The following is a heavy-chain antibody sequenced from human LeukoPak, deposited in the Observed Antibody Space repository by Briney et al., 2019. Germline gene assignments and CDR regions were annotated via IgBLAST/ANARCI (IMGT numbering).Heavy chain of an antibody. V-gene: IGHV1-2*02. CDR2: FNANSGDT. D-gene: IGHD5-24*01. J-gene: IGHJ4*02. Sequence: ASVKVSCKTSGHTFTGYHVHWVRQAPGQGLEWMGWFNANSGDTKYAQKFQGRVTMTRDTSIGTDYMELTSLISDDAAIYYCARDPSDGNYYFGYWGQGTLVTVAS. CDR3: ARDPSDGNYYFGY. CDR1: GHTFTGYH.